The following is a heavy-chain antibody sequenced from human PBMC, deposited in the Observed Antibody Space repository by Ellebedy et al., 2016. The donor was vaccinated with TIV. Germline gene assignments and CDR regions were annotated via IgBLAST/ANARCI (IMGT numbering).Heavy chain of an antibody. J-gene: IGHJ4*02. V-gene: IGHV3-7*03. Sequence: GESLKISXAASGFNFDDYYMSWVRQAPGKGLEWVANINYNGNARKYADSVEGRFTISRDNSKNTVYLQMNSLIAEDTAVYYCAKEPPRSWTEELDSWGQGTLVTVSS. D-gene: IGHD3/OR15-3a*01. CDR3: AKEPPRSWTEELDS. CDR1: GFNFDDYY. CDR2: INYNGNAR.